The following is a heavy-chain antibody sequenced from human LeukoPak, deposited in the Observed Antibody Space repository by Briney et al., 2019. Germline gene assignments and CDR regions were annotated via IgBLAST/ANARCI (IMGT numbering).Heavy chain of an antibody. D-gene: IGHD3-22*01. Sequence: GGXLRLSXAXSGFTFHSYDMHWVRHAAGGRLEWVSAMGYARDKYYPDSVKGRFTISRDNSKNTLYLQMHSLRVGDTAVYYCVRGDSTGYRSNWYFDLWGRGTLVX. CDR1: GFTFHSYD. CDR2: MGYARDK. J-gene: IGHJ2*01. CDR3: VRGDSTGYRSNWYFDL. V-gene: IGHV3-13*01.